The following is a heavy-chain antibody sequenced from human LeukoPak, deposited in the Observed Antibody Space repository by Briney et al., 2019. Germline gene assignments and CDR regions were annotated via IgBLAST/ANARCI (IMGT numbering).Heavy chain of an antibody. CDR2: IYSGGST. CDR1: GFTVSSNY. V-gene: IGHV3-53*01. Sequence: GGSLRLSCAASGFTVSSNYMSWVRQAPGKGLEWVSVIYSGGSTYYADSVKGRFTISRDNSKNTLYLQMNSLRAEDTAVYYCARASLRYFDWLPYFDYWGQGTLVTVSS. CDR3: ARASLRYFDWLPYFDY. J-gene: IGHJ4*02. D-gene: IGHD3-9*01.